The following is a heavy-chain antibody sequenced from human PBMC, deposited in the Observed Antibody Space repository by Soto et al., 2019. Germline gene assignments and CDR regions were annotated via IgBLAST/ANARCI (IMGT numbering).Heavy chain of an antibody. CDR2: IKSKTDGGTT. Sequence: PGGSLRLSCAASGFTFSNAWMSWVRQAPGKGLEWVGRIKSKTDGGTTDYAAPVKGRFTISRDDSKNTLYLQMNSLKTEDTAVYDCTTGYPKAERLCWGQGTLVTVSS. CDR1: GFTFSNAW. D-gene: IGHD6-25*01. V-gene: IGHV3-15*01. J-gene: IGHJ4*02. CDR3: TTGYPKAERLC.